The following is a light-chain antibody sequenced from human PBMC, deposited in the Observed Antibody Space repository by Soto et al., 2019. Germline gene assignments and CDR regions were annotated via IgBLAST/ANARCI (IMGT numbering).Light chain of an antibody. CDR1: QTSSSW. Sequence: EIPMTHAPSTVSVCVGDRVTITCRVSQTSSSWLAWYQQKPGKAPKLLIYSASTLESGVPSRFSGSGSGTEFTLTISFLEAEDFATYYCPQAKLSTRPFGQGTKADI. CDR2: SAS. V-gene: IGKV1-5*01. CDR3: PQAKLSTRP. J-gene: IGKJ1*01.